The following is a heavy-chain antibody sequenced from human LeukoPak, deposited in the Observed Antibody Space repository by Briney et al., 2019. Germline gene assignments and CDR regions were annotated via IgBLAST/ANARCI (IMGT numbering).Heavy chain of an antibody. J-gene: IGHJ5*02. V-gene: IGHV1-8*01. CDR3: ARVRLPKITMVRGVRSNWFDP. D-gene: IGHD3-10*01. CDR2: MNPNSGNT. Sequence: ASVKVSCKASGYTFTSYDINWVRQATGQGLEWMGWMNPNSGNTGYAQKFQGRVTMTRNTSISTAYMELSSLRSEDTAVYYCARVRLPKITMVRGVRSNWFDPWGQGTLVTVSS. CDR1: GYTFTSYD.